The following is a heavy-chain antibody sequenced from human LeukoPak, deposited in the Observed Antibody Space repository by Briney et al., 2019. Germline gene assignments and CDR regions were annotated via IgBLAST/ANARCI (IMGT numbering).Heavy chain of an antibody. V-gene: IGHV3-66*02. CDR2: IYSGGST. J-gene: IGHJ4*02. D-gene: IGHD3-16*02. Sequence: PGGSLRLSCAASGFTVSSNYMSWVRQAPGKGLEWVSVIYSGGSTHYADSVKGRFTISRDNSKNTLYLQMNSLRAEDTAVYYCAKDGYYDYVWGSYPAYYFDYWGQGTLVTVSS. CDR1: GFTVSSNY. CDR3: AKDGYYDYVWGSYPAYYFDY.